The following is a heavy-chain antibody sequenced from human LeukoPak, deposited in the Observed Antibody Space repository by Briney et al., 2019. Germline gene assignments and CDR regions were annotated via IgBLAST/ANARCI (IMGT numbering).Heavy chain of an antibody. CDR3: ARNRESGFDY. V-gene: IGHV1-8*01. D-gene: IGHD3-10*01. CDR2: MNPNSGST. J-gene: IGHJ4*02. Sequence: ASVKVSCKASGYTFTSYDINWVRQATGQGLEWMGWMNPNSGSTGYGQKFQDRVTMTRDTSTSTVYMELSSLRSEDTAVYYCARNRESGFDYWGLGTLVTVSS. CDR1: GYTFTSYD.